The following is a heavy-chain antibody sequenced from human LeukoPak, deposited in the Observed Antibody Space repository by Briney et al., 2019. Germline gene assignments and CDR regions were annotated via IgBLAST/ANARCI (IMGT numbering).Heavy chain of an antibody. D-gene: IGHD6-19*01. J-gene: IGHJ4*02. CDR3: ARGHRVYSSIDY. CDR1: GYTFTSYD. CDR2: MNPNSGNT. Sequence: ASVKVSCKASGYTFTSYDINWVRQATGQGLEWMGWMNPNSGNTGYAQKFQGRVTMTRNTSISTAYTELSSLRSEDTAVYYCARGHRVYSSIDYWGQGTLVTVSS. V-gene: IGHV1-8*01.